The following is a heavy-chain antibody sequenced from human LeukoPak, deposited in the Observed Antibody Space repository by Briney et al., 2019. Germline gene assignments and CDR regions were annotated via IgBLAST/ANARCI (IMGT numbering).Heavy chain of an antibody. J-gene: IGHJ4*02. Sequence: SSETLSLTCTVSGGSISSGSYYWSWIRQPAGKGLEWIGRIYTSGSTNYNPSLKSRVTISVDTSRNQFSLKLSSVTAADTAMYYCARGYYYGSGSSNLFDYWGQGTLVTVSS. V-gene: IGHV4-61*02. D-gene: IGHD3-10*01. CDR1: GGSISSGSYY. CDR2: IYTSGST. CDR3: ARGYYYGSGSSNLFDY.